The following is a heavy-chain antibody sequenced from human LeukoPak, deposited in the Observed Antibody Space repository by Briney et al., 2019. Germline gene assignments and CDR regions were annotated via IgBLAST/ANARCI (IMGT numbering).Heavy chain of an antibody. CDR2: IYYSGST. J-gene: IGHJ5*02. V-gene: IGHV4-39*01. CDR1: GGSISSSSYS. D-gene: IGHD5-18*01. CDR3: ARREYSYGSVNWFDP. Sequence: PSETLSLTCTVSGGSISSSSYSWGWIRQPPGKGLEWIGSIYYSGSTYYNPSLKSRVTISVDTSKNQFSLKLSSVTAADTAVYYCARREYSYGSVNWFDPWGQGTLVTVSS.